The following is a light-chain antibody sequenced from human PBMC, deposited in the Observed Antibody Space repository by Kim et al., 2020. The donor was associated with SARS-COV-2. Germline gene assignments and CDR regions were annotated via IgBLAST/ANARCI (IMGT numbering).Light chain of an antibody. Sequence: VSPGESATLSCRASQSVSSKLAWFQQKPGQAPRLLIYGASNRATGIPARFSGSESGTEFTLTISSLQSEDFAVYYCQQYNNWPLTFGGATKVDIK. CDR3: QQYNNWPLT. CDR2: GAS. J-gene: IGKJ4*01. V-gene: IGKV3-15*01. CDR1: QSVSSK.